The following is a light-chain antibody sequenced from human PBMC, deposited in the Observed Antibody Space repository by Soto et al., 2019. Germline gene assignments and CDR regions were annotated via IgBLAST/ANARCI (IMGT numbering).Light chain of an antibody. CDR3: CSYAGSYTWV. V-gene: IGLV2-11*01. J-gene: IGLJ1*01. CDR2: DVT. CDR1: NSDVGAYKF. Sequence: QSALTQPRSVSGSPGQSVTISCTRSNSDVGAYKFVSWLQHNPGEAPKVMIYDVTQRPSGVPDRFSGTKSGNTASLTISGLQAEDEADYYCCSYAGSYTWVFGSGTKVTVL.